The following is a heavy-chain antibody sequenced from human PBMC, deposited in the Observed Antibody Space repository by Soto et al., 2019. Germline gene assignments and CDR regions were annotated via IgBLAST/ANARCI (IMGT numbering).Heavy chain of an antibody. D-gene: IGHD4-17*01. J-gene: IGHJ3*02. CDR1: GFTFSSYA. V-gene: IGHV3-64*01. Sequence: GGSLRHSCASSGFTFSSYAMHWVRQATGKGLEYVSAISSNGGSTYYANSVKGRFTISRDNSKNTLYLQMGSLRAEDMAVYYCARGRTTVTTHDAFDIWGQGTMVTVSS. CDR3: ARGRTTVTTHDAFDI. CDR2: ISSNGGST.